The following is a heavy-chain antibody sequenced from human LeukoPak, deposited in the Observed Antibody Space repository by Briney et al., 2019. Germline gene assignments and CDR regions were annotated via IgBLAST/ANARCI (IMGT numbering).Heavy chain of an antibody. V-gene: IGHV1-2*02. Sequence: GASVKVSCKASAYTFTDSYIHWVRQAPGRGLEWMGCINPNSCGTKSAQKFQGKVTLTRDTSIATTYMEVTRLRSDDTAVYYCATGRDEGFLVHYDSWGQGTLVTVSS. J-gene: IGHJ4*02. CDR3: ATGRDEGFLVHYDS. CDR1: AYTFTDSY. CDR2: INPNSCGT. D-gene: IGHD3-3*01.